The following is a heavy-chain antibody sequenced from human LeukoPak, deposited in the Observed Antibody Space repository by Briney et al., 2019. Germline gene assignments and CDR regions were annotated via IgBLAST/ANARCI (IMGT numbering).Heavy chain of an antibody. CDR1: GFTFSSYS. V-gene: IGHV3-21*01. D-gene: IGHD3-10*01. J-gene: IGHJ4*02. Sequence: ESLRLSCAASGFTFSSYSMNWVRQAPGKGLEWVSSISSSSSYIYYADSVKGRFTISRDNAKNSLYLQMNSLRAEDTAVYYCARGGGGLWFGELPFDYWGQGTLVTVSS. CDR3: ARGGGGLWFGELPFDY. CDR2: ISSSSSYI.